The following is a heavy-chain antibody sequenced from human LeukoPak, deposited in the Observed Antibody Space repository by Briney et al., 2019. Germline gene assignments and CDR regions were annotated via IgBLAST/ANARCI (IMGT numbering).Heavy chain of an antibody. D-gene: IGHD3-22*01. Sequence: GASVKVSCKASGYTFTSYGISWVRLAPGQGLEWMGWISAYNGNTNYAQKLQGRVTMTTDTSTSTAYMELRSLRSDDTAVYCCAVSGNPTYYYDSSGTFDPWGQGTLVTVSS. CDR2: ISAYNGNT. V-gene: IGHV1-18*01. CDR3: AVSGNPTYYYDSSGTFDP. CDR1: GYTFTSYG. J-gene: IGHJ5*02.